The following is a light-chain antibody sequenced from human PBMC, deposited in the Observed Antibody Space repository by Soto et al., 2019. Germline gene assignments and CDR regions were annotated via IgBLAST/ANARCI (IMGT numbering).Light chain of an antibody. J-gene: IGKJ1*01. CDR3: QQTNTVPWT. CDR1: QSITTY. CDR2: AAS. Sequence: DTQMTQSPSSLSASVGDRVTITCRASQSITTYLNWYQQKPGNAPNLLIYAASNLQSGVPSRFSGSGSGTDFTLTINSLQPEDFETYYCQQTNTVPWTFGRGTKVENK. V-gene: IGKV1-39*01.